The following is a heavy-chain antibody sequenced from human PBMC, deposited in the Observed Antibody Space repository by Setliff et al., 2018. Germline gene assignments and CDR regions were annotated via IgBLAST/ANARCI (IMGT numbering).Heavy chain of an antibody. J-gene: IGHJ6*03. D-gene: IGHD5-18*01. CDR2: ITSSGSTV. Sequence: GGSLRLSCAASKFTFSDYYMSWIRQAPGKGLELVAYITSSGSTVFYADSVKGRFTISRDNAKNSLYLQMNSLRVEDTAVYYCAREGVDTRSSTDYRYYMDVWGKGTTVTVSS. V-gene: IGHV3-11*01. CDR3: AREGVDTRSSTDYRYYMDV. CDR1: KFTFSDYY.